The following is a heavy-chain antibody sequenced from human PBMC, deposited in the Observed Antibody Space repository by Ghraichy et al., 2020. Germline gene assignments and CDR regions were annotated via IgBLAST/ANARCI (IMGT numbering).Heavy chain of an antibody. D-gene: IGHD6-19*01. CDR1: GYTFTNYY. CDR3: ARELIEPAGLLFDY. Sequence: ASVKVSCKASGYTFTNYYMHWVRQAPGQGLEWMAVFNPRGWGTDYAQKFQGRVSLTWDTSTNTVDMDLHSLRSDDTAVYYCARELIEPAGLLFDYWGQGTLVTVSS. V-gene: IGHV1-46*03. J-gene: IGHJ4*02. CDR2: FNPRGWGT.